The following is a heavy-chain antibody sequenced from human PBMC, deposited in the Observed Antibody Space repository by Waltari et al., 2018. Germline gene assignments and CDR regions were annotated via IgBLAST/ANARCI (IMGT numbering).Heavy chain of an antibody. CDR3: AKDSRGYSGWVDY. J-gene: IGHJ4*02. V-gene: IGHV3-43D*03. Sequence: EVQLVESGGVVVQPGGSLRLSCAASGFTFDDYAMHWVRQSPGKGLEWVTLISWEGSTTSDADSVKVRFTISRDNSKNSLYLQMNSLRAEDDALYYCAKDSRGYSGWVDYWGQGTLVTVSS. CDR2: ISWEGSTT. CDR1: GFTFDDYA. D-gene: IGHD6-19*01.